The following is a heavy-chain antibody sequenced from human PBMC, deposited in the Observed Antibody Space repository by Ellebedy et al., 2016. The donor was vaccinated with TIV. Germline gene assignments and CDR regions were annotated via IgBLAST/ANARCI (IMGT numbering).Heavy chain of an antibody. CDR2: INPSGGST. V-gene: IGHV1-46*04. D-gene: IGHD1-20*01. Sequence: AASVKVSCKASGYTFTSYYMHWVRQAPGQGLEWMGIINPSGGSTSYAQKLQGRVTMTRDTSTSTAYMELSSLRSEDTAVYYCATWRNWNDLSYWGQGTLVTVSS. CDR1: GYTFTSYY. J-gene: IGHJ4*02. CDR3: ATWRNWNDLSY.